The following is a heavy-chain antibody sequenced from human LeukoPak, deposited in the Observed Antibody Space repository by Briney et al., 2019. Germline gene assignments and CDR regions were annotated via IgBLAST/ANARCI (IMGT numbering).Heavy chain of an antibody. CDR3: ARAAYYYYYMDV. D-gene: IGHD6-25*01. J-gene: IGHJ6*03. CDR1: GGSISRYY. V-gene: IGHV4-59*01. Sequence: SETLSLTCTVSGGSISRYYWSWIRQPPGKGLEWIGYIYYSGSTNYNPSLKNRVTISVDTSNNQFSLKLNSVTAADTAVYYCARAAYYYYYMDVWGKGTTVTVSS. CDR2: IYYSGST.